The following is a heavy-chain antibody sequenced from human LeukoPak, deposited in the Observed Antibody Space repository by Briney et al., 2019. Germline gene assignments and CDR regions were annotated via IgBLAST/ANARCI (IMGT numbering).Heavy chain of an antibody. CDR3: AKDRSIGTYYTFDS. Sequence: GGSLRLSCAASGFTFSSYEMNWVRQAPGKGLEWVSYISSSGSTTYYADSVKGRFTISRDNAKNSLYLQMNSLTAKDTAVYYCAKDRSIGTYYTFDSWGQGTLVTVSS. CDR2: ISSSGSTT. J-gene: IGHJ4*02. D-gene: IGHD1-26*01. CDR1: GFTFSSYE. V-gene: IGHV3-48*03.